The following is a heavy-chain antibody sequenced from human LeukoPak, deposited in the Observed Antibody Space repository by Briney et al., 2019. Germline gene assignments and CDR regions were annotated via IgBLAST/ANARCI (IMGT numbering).Heavy chain of an antibody. CDR2: ITAGNGNT. CDR1: GYTFSSYG. J-gene: IGHJ3*02. D-gene: IGHD5-18*01. CDR3: ARDLARGYSYGYNAFDI. Sequence: GASVKVSCKASGYTFSSYGIGWMRQAPRQGLEWMGRITAGNGNTNYAQKVQGRVTMTTDTSTSTAYMELRSLRSDDTAVYFCARDLARGYSYGYNAFDIWGQGTMVTVSS. V-gene: IGHV1-18*01.